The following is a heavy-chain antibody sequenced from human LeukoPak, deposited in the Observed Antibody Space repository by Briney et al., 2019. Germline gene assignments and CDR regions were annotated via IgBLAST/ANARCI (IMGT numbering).Heavy chain of an antibody. J-gene: IGHJ6*02. D-gene: IGHD2-15*01. V-gene: IGHV5-51*01. CDR3: ARRGYCSGGSCYQSNYYYYGMDV. Sequence: GESLKISCKGSGYSFTSYWIGWVRQMPGKGLEWMGIIYPGDSDTRYSPSFQGQVTISADKSIRTAYLQWSSLKASDTAMYYCARRGYCSGGSCYQSNYYYYGMDVWGQGTTVTVSS. CDR1: GYSFTSYW. CDR2: IYPGDSDT.